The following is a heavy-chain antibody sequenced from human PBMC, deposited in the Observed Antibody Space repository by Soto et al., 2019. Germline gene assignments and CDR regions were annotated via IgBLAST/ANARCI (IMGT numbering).Heavy chain of an antibody. CDR2: ISYDGSNK. Sequence: GGSLRLSCAASGFTFSSYGMHWVRQAPGKGLEWVAVISYDGSNKYYADSVKGRFTISRDNSKNTLYLQMNSLRAEDTAVYYCAKGSGEWYHYYYGMGVWGQGTTVTVSS. CDR3: AKGSGEWYHYYYGMGV. CDR1: GFTFSSYG. D-gene: IGHD1-26*01. V-gene: IGHV3-30*18. J-gene: IGHJ6*02.